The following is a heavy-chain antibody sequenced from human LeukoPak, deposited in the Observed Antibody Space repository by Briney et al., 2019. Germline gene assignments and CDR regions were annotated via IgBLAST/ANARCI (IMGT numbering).Heavy chain of an antibody. CDR3: AREYYYGSGSYVPYYYYYYGMDV. V-gene: IGHV1-8*01. D-gene: IGHD3-10*01. CDR1: GYTFTSYD. Sequence: ASVKVSCKASGYTFTSYDMNWVRQATGQGLEWMGWMNPNSGNTGYAQKFQGRVTMTRNTSISTAYMELSSLRSEDTAVYYCAREYYYGSGSYVPYYYYYYGMDVWGQGTTVTVSS. J-gene: IGHJ6*02. CDR2: MNPNSGNT.